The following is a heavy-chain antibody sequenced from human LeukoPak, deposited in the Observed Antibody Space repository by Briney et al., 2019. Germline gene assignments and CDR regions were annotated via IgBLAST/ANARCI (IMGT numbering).Heavy chain of an antibody. J-gene: IGHJ4*02. CDR1: GFTFSSYA. D-gene: IGHD1-26*01. V-gene: IGHV3-23*01. CDR3: AKDGGSYSEYYFDY. Sequence: GGSLRLSCAASGFTFSSYAMSWVRQAPGKGLEWVSAISGSGGRTYYADSVKGRFTISRDISKNTLYLQMNSLRAEDTAVYYCAKDGGSYSEYYFDYRGQGTLVTVSS. CDR2: ISGSGGRT.